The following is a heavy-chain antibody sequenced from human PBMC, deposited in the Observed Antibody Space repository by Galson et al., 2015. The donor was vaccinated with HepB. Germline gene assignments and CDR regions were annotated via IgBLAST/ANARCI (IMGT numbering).Heavy chain of an antibody. Sequence: PALVKPTQTLTLTCTVSGFSLSNARMGVSWIRQPPGKALEWLAHIFSNDEKSYSTSLKSRLTISKDTSKSQVVLTMTNMDPVDTATYYCARSAYYDFWSGLYLSQPERWYFDLWGRGTLVTVSS. D-gene: IGHD3-3*01. CDR1: GFSLSNARMG. J-gene: IGHJ2*01. CDR3: ARSAYYDFWSGLYLSQPERWYFDL. CDR2: IFSNDEK. V-gene: IGHV2-26*01.